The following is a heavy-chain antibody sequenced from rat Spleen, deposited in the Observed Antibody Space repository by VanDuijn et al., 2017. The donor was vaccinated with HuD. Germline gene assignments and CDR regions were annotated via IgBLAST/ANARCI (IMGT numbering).Heavy chain of an antibody. J-gene: IGHJ2*01. V-gene: IGHV3-3*01. Sequence: EVQLQESGPGLMKPSQSLSLTCSVTGYSITSSYRWSWIRKFPGNKLEWMGYINSAGRTNYNPSLRSRISITREKSKNQFFLQVNSVTTEDTATYYCARVYDGTHYYDDYWGQGVMVTVSS. CDR2: INSAGRT. CDR1: GYSITSSYR. CDR3: ARVYDGTHYYDDY. D-gene: IGHD1-12*02.